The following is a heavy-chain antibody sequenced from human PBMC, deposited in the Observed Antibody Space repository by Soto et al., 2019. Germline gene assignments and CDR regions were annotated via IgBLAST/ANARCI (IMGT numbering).Heavy chain of an antibody. V-gene: IGHV4-61*05. D-gene: IGHD6-13*01. J-gene: IGHJ4*02. Sequence: SETLSLTCTLSGDSITWTSCYWGWIRQPPGKGLEWVGYVYNSGSTNYNPSLKSRVTISEDTSKSQFSLKVNSMTAADTAVYYCARYRREAVAGYTLDNWGQGILVTVSS. CDR3: ARYRREAVAGYTLDN. CDR1: GDSITWTSCY. CDR2: VYNSGST.